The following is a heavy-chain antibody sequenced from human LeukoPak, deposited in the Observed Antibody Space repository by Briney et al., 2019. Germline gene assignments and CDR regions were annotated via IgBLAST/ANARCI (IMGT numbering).Heavy chain of an antibody. Sequence: GGSLRLSCAASGFTFSSYSMNWVRQAPGKGLEWVSAISSYGGDTYYANSVKGRFTISRDNADNLLYLHMNSLRAEDTATYYCARLTAVTQFGIPDFWGPGTLVTVSS. CDR3: ARLTAVTQFGIPDF. J-gene: IGHJ4*02. V-gene: IGHV3-21*01. D-gene: IGHD4-17*01. CDR1: GFTFSSYS. CDR2: ISSYGGDT.